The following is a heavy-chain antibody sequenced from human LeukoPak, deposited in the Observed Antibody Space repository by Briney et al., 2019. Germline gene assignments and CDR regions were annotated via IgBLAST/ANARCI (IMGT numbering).Heavy chain of an antibody. V-gene: IGHV1-24*01. Sequence: ASVKVSCKVSGYTLTELSMHWVRQAPGKGLEWMGGFDPEDGETIYAQKFQGRVTMTEDTSTDTAYMELSSLRSEDTAVYYCATYKLITMVRGVIITSGAFDIWGQGTMVTVSS. J-gene: IGHJ3*02. D-gene: IGHD3-10*01. CDR3: ATYKLITMVRGVIITSGAFDI. CDR1: GYTLTELS. CDR2: FDPEDGET.